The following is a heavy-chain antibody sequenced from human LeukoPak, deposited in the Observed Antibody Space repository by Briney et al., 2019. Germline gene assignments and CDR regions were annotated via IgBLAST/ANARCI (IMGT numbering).Heavy chain of an antibody. Sequence: GGSLRLSCAASGFTFSSYWMHWVRQAPGKGLVWVSRINTDGSSTSYADSVKGRFTISRDNAKNTLYLQMNSLRAEDTAVYYCARDPAMVPLYYYYYMDVWGKGTTVTVSS. CDR3: ARDPAMVPLYYYYYMDV. J-gene: IGHJ6*03. D-gene: IGHD5-18*01. V-gene: IGHV3-74*01. CDR1: GFTFSSYW. CDR2: INTDGSST.